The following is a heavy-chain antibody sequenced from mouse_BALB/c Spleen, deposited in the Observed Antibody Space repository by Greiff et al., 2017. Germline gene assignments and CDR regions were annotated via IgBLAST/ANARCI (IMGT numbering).Heavy chain of an antibody. Sequence: DVMLVESGGGLVKPGGSLKLSCAASGFTFSDYYMYWVRQTPEKRLEWVATISDGGSYTYYPDSVKGRFTISRDNAKNNLYLQMSSLKSEDTAMYYCARETGTGYFDVWGAGTTVTVSS. CDR1: GFTFSDYY. V-gene: IGHV5-4*02. D-gene: IGHD3-3*01. CDR2: ISDGGSYT. J-gene: IGHJ1*01. CDR3: ARETGTGYFDV.